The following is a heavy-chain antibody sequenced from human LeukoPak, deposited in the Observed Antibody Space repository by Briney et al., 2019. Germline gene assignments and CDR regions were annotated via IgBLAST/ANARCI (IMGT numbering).Heavy chain of an antibody. CDR2: ISSSSSTI. V-gene: IGHV3-48*04. CDR3: AADYVGSLFDY. D-gene: IGHD1-26*01. Sequence: GGSLRLSCAASGFTFSNAWMSWVRQAPGKGLEWVSYISSSSSTIYYADSVKGRFTISRDNAKNSLYLQMNSLRAEDTAVYYCAADYVGSLFDYWGQGTLVTVSS. J-gene: IGHJ4*02. CDR1: GFTFSNAW.